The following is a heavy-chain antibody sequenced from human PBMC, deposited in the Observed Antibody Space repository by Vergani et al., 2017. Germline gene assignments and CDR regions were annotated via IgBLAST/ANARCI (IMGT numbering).Heavy chain of an antibody. V-gene: IGHV3-48*02. D-gene: IGHD3-3*01. CDR3: ARDEGITIFGVVRYGMDV. CDR1: GFTFSSYA. J-gene: IGHJ6*02. CDR2: ISSSSSTI. Sequence: EVQLLESGGGLVQPGGSLRLSCAASGFTFSSYAMNWVRQAPGKGLEWVSYISSSSSTIYYADSVKGRFTISRDNAKNSLYLQMNSLRDEDTAVYYCARDEGITIFGVVRYGMDVWGQGTTVTVSS.